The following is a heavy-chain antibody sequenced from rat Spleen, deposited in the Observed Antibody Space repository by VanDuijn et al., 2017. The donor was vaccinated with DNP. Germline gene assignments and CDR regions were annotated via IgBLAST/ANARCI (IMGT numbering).Heavy chain of an antibody. CDR3: AREATTVVTSPRDYFDY. Sequence: EVKLVESGGGLVQPGRSLKLSCAASGFNFNDYWMGWVRQAPGKGLEWIGEINKDSSTINYNPSLKDKFTISRDNAQNTLYLQMSKLGSEDTAIYYCAREATTVVTSPRDYFDYWGQGVMVTVSS. D-gene: IGHD1-1*01. CDR1: GFNFNDYW. CDR2: INKDSSTI. V-gene: IGHV4-2*01. J-gene: IGHJ2*01.